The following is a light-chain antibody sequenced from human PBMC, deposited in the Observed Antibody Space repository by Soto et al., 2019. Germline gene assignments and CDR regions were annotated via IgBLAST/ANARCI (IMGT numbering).Light chain of an antibody. CDR1: QSLLHSNGYNY. J-gene: IGKJ3*01. CDR2: LGS. V-gene: IGKV2-28*01. CDR3: MQALQTPFT. Sequence: DIVMTQSPLSLPVTPGEPASISCRSSQSLLHSNGYNYLDWYLQKPGQSPQLLIYLGSNRASGVPDRFSGSGXGTDFTLKISRVEAEDVXVXYCMQALQTPFTFGPGTKVDIK.